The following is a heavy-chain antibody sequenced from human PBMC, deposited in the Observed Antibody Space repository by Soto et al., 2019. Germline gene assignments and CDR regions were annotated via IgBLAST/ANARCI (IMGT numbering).Heavy chain of an antibody. Sequence: QAQLMQSGAEVKKPGSSVKVSCKASGGTFSGYAINWVRQAPGQGLEWMGGIIPLLGITDYGQKFQGRITIAADKSTGTAYMNRSGLRSEDTAVYYCARDPRTITGTTTSAGFQHWGQGTLVSVSS. J-gene: IGHJ1*01. CDR2: IIPLLGIT. CDR1: GGTFSGYA. V-gene: IGHV1-69*17. D-gene: IGHD1-20*01. CDR3: ARDPRTITGTTTSAGFQH.